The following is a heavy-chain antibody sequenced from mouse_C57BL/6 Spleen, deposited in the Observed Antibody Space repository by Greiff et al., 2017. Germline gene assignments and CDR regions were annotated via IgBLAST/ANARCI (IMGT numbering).Heavy chain of an antibody. Sequence: VQLKQSGPELVKPGASVKISCKASGYTFTDYYMNWVKQSHGKSLEWIGDINPNNGGTSYNQKFKGKATLTVDKSSSTAYMELRSLTSEDSAVYYCARSIYYDYDWYFDVWGTGTTVTVSS. CDR3: ARSIYYDYDWYFDV. CDR2: INPNNGGT. D-gene: IGHD2-4*01. J-gene: IGHJ1*03. CDR1: GYTFTDYY. V-gene: IGHV1-26*01.